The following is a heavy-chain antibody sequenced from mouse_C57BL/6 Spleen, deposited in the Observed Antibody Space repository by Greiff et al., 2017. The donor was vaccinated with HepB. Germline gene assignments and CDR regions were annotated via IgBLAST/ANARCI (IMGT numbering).Heavy chain of an antibody. CDR2: IYPGNSDT. CDR1: GYTFTSYW. CDR3: TRGGDGYYHYFDY. Sequence: VQLQQSGTVLARPGASVKMSCKTSGYTFTSYWMHWVKQRPGQGLEWIGAIYPGNSDTSYNQKFKGKAKLTAVTSASTAYMELSSLTNEASAVYYCTRGGDGYYHYFDYWGQGTTLTVSS. V-gene: IGHV1-5*01. J-gene: IGHJ2*01. D-gene: IGHD2-3*01.